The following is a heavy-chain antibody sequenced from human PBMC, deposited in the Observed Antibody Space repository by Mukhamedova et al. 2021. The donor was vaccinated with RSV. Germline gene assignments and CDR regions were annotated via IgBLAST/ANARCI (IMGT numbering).Heavy chain of an antibody. D-gene: IGHD6-13*01. Sequence: GVSHINSDGSSTSYADSVKGRFTISRDNAKNTLYLQMNSLRAEDTAVYYCARGGAAAGTWGQGTLVTVSS. J-gene: IGHJ5*02. CDR2: INSDGSST. CDR3: ARGGAAAGT. V-gene: IGHV3-74*01.